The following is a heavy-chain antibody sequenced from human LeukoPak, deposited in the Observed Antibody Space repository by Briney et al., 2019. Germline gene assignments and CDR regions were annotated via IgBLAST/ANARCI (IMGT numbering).Heavy chain of an antibody. Sequence: GGSLRLSCAVSGFSVRNNYMSPVRQAPGEGLGWGSVFYGGADTYSTQSVRRRSSISTDTSKNTVFLPLNSLRADDTAVYYCARVKLATGMHAFDIWGLGTMVAVSS. D-gene: IGHD1-26*01. J-gene: IGHJ3*02. CDR1: GFSVRNNY. CDR2: FYGGADT. V-gene: IGHV3-53*01. CDR3: ARVKLATGMHAFDI.